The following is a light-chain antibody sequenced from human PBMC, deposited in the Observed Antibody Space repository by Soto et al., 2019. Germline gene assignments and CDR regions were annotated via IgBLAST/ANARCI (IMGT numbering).Light chain of an antibody. CDR1: PSVSSSY. J-gene: IGKJ1*01. CDR2: DAS. V-gene: IGKV3-20*01. Sequence: EIVLTQSPGTLSLSPGERATLSCRASPSVSSSYLAWYQQKPGQAPRPLIYDASSRATGIPDRFSGSGSGTEFTLTISRLGPEDFAVYYYEQYGSSPWTFGQGTKVEIK. CDR3: EQYGSSPWT.